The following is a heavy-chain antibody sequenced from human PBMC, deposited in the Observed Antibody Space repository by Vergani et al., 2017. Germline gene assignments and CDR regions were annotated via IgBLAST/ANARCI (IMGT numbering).Heavy chain of an antibody. CDR3: ARDSSGYIFDY. CDR2: ISYDGSNK. Sequence: QVQLVESGGGVVQPGRSLRLSCAASGFTFSSYAMHWVRQAPGKGLEWVAVISYDGSNKYYADSVKGRFTISRDNSKNTLYLQMNSRRAEDTAVYYCARDSSGYIFDYWGQGTLVTVSS. V-gene: IGHV3-30*04. D-gene: IGHD3-22*01. J-gene: IGHJ4*02. CDR1: GFTFSSYA.